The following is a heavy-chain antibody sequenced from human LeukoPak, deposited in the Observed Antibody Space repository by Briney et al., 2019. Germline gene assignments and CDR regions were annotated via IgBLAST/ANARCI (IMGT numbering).Heavy chain of an antibody. D-gene: IGHD3-22*01. CDR1: GYTFTGYY. CDR2: INPNSGGT. Sequence: ASVKVSCKASGYTFTGYYMHWVRQAPGQGLEWMGWINPNSGGTNYAQKFQGRVTMTRDTSISTAYMELSRLRSDDTAVYYCARDRYDSSGYYYFDHWGQGALVTVSS. CDR3: ARDRYDSSGYYYFDH. J-gene: IGHJ4*02. V-gene: IGHV1-2*02.